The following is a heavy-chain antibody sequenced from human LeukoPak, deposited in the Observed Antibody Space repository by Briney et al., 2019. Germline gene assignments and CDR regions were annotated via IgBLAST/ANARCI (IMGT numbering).Heavy chain of an antibody. J-gene: IGHJ4*02. CDR1: GAPIKSYY. Sequence: SETLSLTCTVSGAPIKSYYWSWIRQPPGKGLEWIGYIYYNGSTTYNPSLKSRITISVDTSKNQFSLKLSSVTAADTAIYYCAKATVGFDYWGQGTLVTVSS. CDR3: AKATVGFDY. V-gene: IGHV4-59*01. CDR2: IYYNGST. D-gene: IGHD4-23*01.